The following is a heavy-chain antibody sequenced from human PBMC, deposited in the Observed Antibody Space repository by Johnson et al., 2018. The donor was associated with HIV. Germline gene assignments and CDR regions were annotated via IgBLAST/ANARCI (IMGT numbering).Heavy chain of an antibody. D-gene: IGHD3-9*01. V-gene: IGHV3-30-3*01. J-gene: IGHJ3*02. CDR1: GFSFSRYV. Sequence: QVQLVESGGGVVQPGRSLRLSCAASGFSFSRYVMHWVRQAPGKGLEWVAVISYEGSNKYYADSVKGRFTISRDNSNNTLYLQMNSLRAEDTAIYYCAREEGSDILTRGDALDIWGQGTMVTVSS. CDR3: AREEGSDILTRGDALDI. CDR2: ISYEGSNK.